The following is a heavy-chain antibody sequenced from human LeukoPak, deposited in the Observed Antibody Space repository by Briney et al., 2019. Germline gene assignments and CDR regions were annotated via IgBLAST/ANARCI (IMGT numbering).Heavy chain of an antibody. V-gene: IGHV3-48*04. CDR1: GFTFTGHN. CDR2: VSISSGTI. Sequence: GGSLRLSCAASGFTFTGHNMNWVRQAPGKGLEWISFVSISSGTIYYADSVKGRFSISRDNAKSSLDLQMNSLRAEDTAVYYCTRAMSTFGGVRNYFDSWGQGTLVTVSS. D-gene: IGHD3-16*01. J-gene: IGHJ4*02. CDR3: TRAMSTFGGVRNYFDS.